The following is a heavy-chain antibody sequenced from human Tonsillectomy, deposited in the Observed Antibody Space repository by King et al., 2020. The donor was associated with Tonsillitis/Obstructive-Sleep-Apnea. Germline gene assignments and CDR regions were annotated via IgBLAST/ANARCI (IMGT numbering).Heavy chain of an antibody. CDR2: IYYSGST. V-gene: IGHV4-39*07. J-gene: IGHJ6*02. D-gene: IGHD5-18*01. CDR3: ARDIWDTDYYYYYGMDV. Sequence: QLQESGPGLVKPSETPSLTCTVSGGSISSSSYYWGWIRQPPGKGLEWIGSIYYSGSTYYNPSLKSRVTISVDTSKNQFSLKLSSVTAADTAVYYCARDIWDTDYYYYYGMDVWGQGTTVTVSS. CDR1: GGSISSSSYY.